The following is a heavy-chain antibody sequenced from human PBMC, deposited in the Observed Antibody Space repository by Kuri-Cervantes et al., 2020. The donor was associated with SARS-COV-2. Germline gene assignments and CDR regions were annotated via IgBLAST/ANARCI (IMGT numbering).Heavy chain of an antibody. Sequence: GSLRLSCAVYGGSFSDYFWSWIRQPPGKGLEWIGEINYSGSTNYNPSLKSRVTISVDTSKSQFSLKLSSVTAADTAVYYCARGLIDYWGQGTLVTVSS. V-gene: IGHV4-34*01. CDR2: INYSGST. J-gene: IGHJ4*02. CDR3: ARGLIDY. CDR1: GGSFSDYF.